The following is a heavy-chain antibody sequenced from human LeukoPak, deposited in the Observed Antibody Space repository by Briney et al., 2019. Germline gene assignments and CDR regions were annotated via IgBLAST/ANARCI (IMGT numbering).Heavy chain of an antibody. CDR1: GGSISSYY. CDR2: IYYSGST. Sequence: KPSETLSLTCTVSGGSISSYYWSWIRQPPGKGLEWNGYIYYSGSTNYNPSLKSRVTISVDTSKNQFSLKLSSVTAADTAVYYCAGTGSGSYHEGYFDYWGQGTLVTVSS. CDR3: AGTGSGSYHEGYFDY. D-gene: IGHD1-26*01. J-gene: IGHJ4*02. V-gene: IGHV4-59*08.